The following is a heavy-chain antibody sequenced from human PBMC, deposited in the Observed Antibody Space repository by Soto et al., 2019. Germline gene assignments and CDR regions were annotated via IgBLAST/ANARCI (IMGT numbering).Heavy chain of an antibody. Sequence: QVQLVQSGAEVKKPGSSVRVSCRASGDTFKNSVITWVRQAPGQGLEWMGEITPMGGVTKYAQKFEDRLTISADASTTTINMELRSLYSDDTAVYFCGREGRIAGIYYWGQGTLVTVSS. CDR1: GDTFKNSV. J-gene: IGHJ4*02. CDR2: ITPMGGVT. V-gene: IGHV1-69*01. CDR3: GREGRIAGIYY. D-gene: IGHD1-20*01.